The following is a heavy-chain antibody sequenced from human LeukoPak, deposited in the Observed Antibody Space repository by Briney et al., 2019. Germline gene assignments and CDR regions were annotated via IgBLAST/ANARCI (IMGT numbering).Heavy chain of an antibody. CDR2: ISVYNGNT. CDR1: GYTFTSYD. V-gene: IGHV1-18*01. CDR3: ARSEVGALVDY. Sequence: GASVKVSCKASGYTFTSYDITWVRQAPGQGLEWMGWISVYNGNTKYAQKVEGRVTITTDTSTSTAYMELRSLRSVDTAVYYCARSEVGALVDYWGQGTLVTVSP. J-gene: IGHJ4*02. D-gene: IGHD1-26*01.